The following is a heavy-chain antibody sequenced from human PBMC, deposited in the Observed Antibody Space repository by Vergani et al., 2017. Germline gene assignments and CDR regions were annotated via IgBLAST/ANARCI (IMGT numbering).Heavy chain of an antibody. Sequence: VQMVESGGGLVKPGGSLRLSCVASGFTFSHYSMNWVRQAPGKGLEWIGSIYYSGSTYYNPSLESRVTMSVDTSKSQFSLKLSSVTAADTAVYYCTRHWAVVAANNWFDPWGQRTLVTVSS. CDR1: GFTFSHYSMN. CDR3: TRHWAVVAANNWFDP. J-gene: IGHJ5*02. CDR2: IYYSGST. V-gene: IGHV4-59*04. D-gene: IGHD2-15*01.